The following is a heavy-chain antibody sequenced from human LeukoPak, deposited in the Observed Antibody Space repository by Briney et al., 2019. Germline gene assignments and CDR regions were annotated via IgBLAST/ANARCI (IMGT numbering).Heavy chain of an antibody. CDR2: IYYSGST. Sequence: PAETLSLTCTVSGGSISSYYWSRIRQPPGTGLERIGYIYYSGSTNYNPSLKSRVTISVDTSKNQFSLKLSSVTAADTAVYYCARGPWLITMGRGLLGEFDYWGQGTLVTVSS. CDR1: GGSISSYY. V-gene: IGHV4-59*01. J-gene: IGHJ4*02. D-gene: IGHD3-10*01. CDR3: ARGPWLITMGRGLLGEFDY.